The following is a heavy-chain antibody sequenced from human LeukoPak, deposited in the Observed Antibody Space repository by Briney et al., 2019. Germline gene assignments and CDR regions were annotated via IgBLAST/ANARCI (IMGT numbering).Heavy chain of an antibody. V-gene: IGHV3-30*18. CDR1: GFTFSSYG. Sequence: GGSLRLSCAASGFTFSSYGMHWVRQAPGKGLEWVAVISYDGSNKYYADSVKGRFAISRDNSKNTLYLQMNSLRAEDTAVYYCAKVDGDYWGQGTLVTVSS. CDR2: ISYDGSNK. CDR3: AKVDGDY. J-gene: IGHJ4*02. D-gene: IGHD3/OR15-3a*01.